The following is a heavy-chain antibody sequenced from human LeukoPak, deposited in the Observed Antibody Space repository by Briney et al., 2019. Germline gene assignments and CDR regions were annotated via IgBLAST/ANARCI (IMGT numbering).Heavy chain of an antibody. CDR3: VRMRGPERRHCFDY. V-gene: IGHV3-23*01. CDR2: INGRGDDS. D-gene: IGHD1-1*01. Sequence: GGSLRLSCVVSDFTFSVSWVRQAPGTGLEWISTINGRGDDSFHADSVKGRFTISRDTSKNTLYLHMSSLRAADTAMYFCVRMRGPERRHCFDYWSQGALLIVSS. J-gene: IGHJ4*02. CDR1: DFTFS.